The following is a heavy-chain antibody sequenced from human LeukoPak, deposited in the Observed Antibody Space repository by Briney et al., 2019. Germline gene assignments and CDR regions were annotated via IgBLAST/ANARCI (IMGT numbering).Heavy chain of an antibody. CDR3: ARGLYSGTQYYFDS. CDR2: IKKDGSEK. Sequence: GGSLRLSCAASGFSFSTYAMSWVRQAPGKGLEWVANIKKDGSEKYYVDSVRGRFTISRDNAKNSLYLQMNSLRVEDAAVYYCARGLYSGTQYYFDSWGQGTLVTVSS. J-gene: IGHJ4*02. CDR1: GFSFSTYA. V-gene: IGHV3-7*01. D-gene: IGHD1-26*01.